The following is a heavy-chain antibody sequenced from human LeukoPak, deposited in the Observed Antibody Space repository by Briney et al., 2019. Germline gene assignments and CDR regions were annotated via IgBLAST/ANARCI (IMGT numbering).Heavy chain of an antibody. Sequence: PSETLSLTCTVSGGSISSGSYYWSWIRQPAGKGLEWIGRIYTSGSTNYNPSLKSRVTISVDTSKNQFSLKLSSVTAADTAVYYCARHPHPVTMDVWGKGTTVTVSS. CDR2: IYTSGST. CDR1: GGSISSGSYY. CDR3: ARHPHPVTMDV. D-gene: IGHD3-16*02. J-gene: IGHJ6*03. V-gene: IGHV4-61*02.